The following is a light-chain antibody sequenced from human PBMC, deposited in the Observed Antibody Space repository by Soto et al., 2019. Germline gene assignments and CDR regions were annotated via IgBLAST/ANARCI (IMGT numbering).Light chain of an antibody. J-gene: IGLJ1*01. CDR2: EVS. V-gene: IGLV2-14*01. CDR1: SSDVGGYNY. Sequence: QSALTQPASVSGSPGQSITISCTGTSSDVGGYNYVSWYQQHPGKAPKLMIYEVSNRPSGVSNRFSGSKSGNTASLTISGLQAEDEADYYCSSYTSSSLWVFGTGTKVT. CDR3: SSYTSSSLWV.